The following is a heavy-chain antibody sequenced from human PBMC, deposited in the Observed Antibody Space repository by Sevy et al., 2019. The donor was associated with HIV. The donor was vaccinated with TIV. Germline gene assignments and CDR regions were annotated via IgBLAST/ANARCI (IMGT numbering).Heavy chain of an antibody. CDR3: ARLDFWSGYPYFDY. CDR1: GGSISSSSYY. Sequence: SETLSLTCTVSGGSISSSSYYWGWIRQPPGKGLEWNGSIYYSGSTYYNPSLKSRVTISVDTSKNPLSLKLSSVTAADTAVYYCARLDFWSGYPYFDYWGQGTLVTVSS. D-gene: IGHD3-3*01. V-gene: IGHV4-39*01. J-gene: IGHJ4*02. CDR2: IYYSGST.